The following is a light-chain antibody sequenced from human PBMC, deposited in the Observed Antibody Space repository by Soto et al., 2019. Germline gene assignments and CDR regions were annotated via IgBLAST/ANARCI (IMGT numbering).Light chain of an antibody. CDR3: QQYGSSGT. CDR1: QSVSSK. CDR2: GAS. V-gene: IGKV3-20*01. J-gene: IGKJ1*01. Sequence: EMVMTQSPATLSVSPGERATLSCRASQSVSSKLAWYQQKPGQAPRLLIYGASTRATGIPDRFSGSGSGTDFTLTISRLEPEDFAVYYCQQYGSSGTFGQGTKVDI.